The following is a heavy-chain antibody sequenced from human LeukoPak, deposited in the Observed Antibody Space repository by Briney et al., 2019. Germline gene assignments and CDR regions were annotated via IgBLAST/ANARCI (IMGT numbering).Heavy chain of an antibody. V-gene: IGHV4-34*01. D-gene: IGHD4-23*01. CDR2: INLSGST. CDR1: GGSFSGYY. J-gene: IGHJ6*02. CDR3: ASTYGTVVTPRLYYGMDV. Sequence: SETLSLTCAVYGGSFSGYYWSWIRQPPGKGLEWIGEINLSGSTNYNPSLKSRVTISVDTSKNQFSLKLSSVTAADTAVYYCASTYGTVVTPRLYYGMDVRGQGTTVTVSS.